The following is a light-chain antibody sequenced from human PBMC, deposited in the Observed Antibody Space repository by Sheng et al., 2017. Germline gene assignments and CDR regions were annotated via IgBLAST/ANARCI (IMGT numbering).Light chain of an antibody. J-gene: IGKJ3*01. Sequence: EIVMTQSPATLSVSPGERATLSCRASQSVSSKLAWYQQKPGQAPRLLIYGTSTRATGIPARFSGSGSETEFTLTISSLQSEDFAVYYCQQYNAWPLTFGPGTKVDIK. CDR3: QQYNAWPLT. V-gene: IGKV3-15*01. CDR2: GTS. CDR1: QSVSSK.